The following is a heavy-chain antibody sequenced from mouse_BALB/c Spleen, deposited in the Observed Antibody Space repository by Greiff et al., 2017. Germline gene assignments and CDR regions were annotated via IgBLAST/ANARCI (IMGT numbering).Heavy chain of an antibody. V-gene: IGHV1-80*01. CDR1: GYAFSSYW. J-gene: IGHJ4*01. CDR2: IYPGDGDT. Sequence: QVQLKQSGAELVRPGSSVKISCKASGYAFSSYWMNWVKQRPGQGLEWIGQIYPGDGDTNYNGKFKGKATLTADKSSSTAYMQLSSLTSEDSAVYFCARSTARADYYAMDYWGQGTSVTVSS. CDR3: ARSTARADYYAMDY. D-gene: IGHD3-2*01.